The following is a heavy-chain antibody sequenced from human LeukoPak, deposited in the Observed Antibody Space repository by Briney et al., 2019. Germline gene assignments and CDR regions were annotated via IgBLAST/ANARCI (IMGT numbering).Heavy chain of an antibody. Sequence: QPGGSLRLSCAASGFTFSSFAMTWVRQAPGKGLEWVSGISGTGGSTYYADSVKGRFTISRENSINTVFLEMSSLRAEDTAIYYCAKDQSRVRASDPFDYWGQGILVTVSS. D-gene: IGHD2-2*01. V-gene: IGHV3-23*01. CDR2: ISGTGGST. CDR1: GFTFSSFA. CDR3: AKDQSRVRASDPFDY. J-gene: IGHJ4*02.